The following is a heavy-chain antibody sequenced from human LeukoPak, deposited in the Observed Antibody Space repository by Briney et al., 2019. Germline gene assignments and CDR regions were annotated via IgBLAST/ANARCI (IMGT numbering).Heavy chain of an antibody. J-gene: IGHJ5*02. V-gene: IGHV1-2*02. CDR2: INPNTGDT. Sequence: ASVKVSCKASGYTFTGYYIHWVRQAPGQGLQWMGWINPNTGDTNYAQKFQGRVTMTRDTSITTAYMELSRLRYDDTAVYFCARDSERYYYDSSGYYYNYFVPWGQGTLVIVSS. CDR3: ARDSERYYYDSSGYYYNYFVP. CDR1: GYTFTGYY. D-gene: IGHD3-22*01.